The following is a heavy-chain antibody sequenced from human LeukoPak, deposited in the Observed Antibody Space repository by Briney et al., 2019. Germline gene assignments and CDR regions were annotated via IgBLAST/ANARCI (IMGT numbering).Heavy chain of an antibody. CDR2: ISAYNGNT. V-gene: IGHV1-18*01. CDR3: ARVGLSSGWYDYYYGMDA. CDR1: GYTFTSYG. D-gene: IGHD6-19*01. J-gene: IGHJ6*02. Sequence: GASVKVSCKASGYTFTSYGISWVRQAPGQGLEWMGWISAYNGNTNYAQKLQGRVTMTTDTSTSTAYMELRSLRSDDTAVYYCARVGLSSGWYDYYYGMDAWGQGTTVTVSS.